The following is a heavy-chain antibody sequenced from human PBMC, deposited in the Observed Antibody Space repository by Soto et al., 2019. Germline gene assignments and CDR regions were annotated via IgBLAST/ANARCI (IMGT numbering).Heavy chain of an antibody. D-gene: IGHD3-16*02. Sequence: QVQLQESGPGLVKPSQTLSLTCSISGGSISSGDNYWSWIRQPPGKGLEWIGYIHSSGSTFYNPSHKERGYISIDTSQNQFPLKPSSLAAADTAVYSCARGTYFDSAWGTYRVGSSGCFDYWGQGTLVSVSS. CDR2: IHSSGST. CDR1: GGSISSGDNY. J-gene: IGHJ4*02. V-gene: IGHV4-30-4*01. CDR3: ARGTYFDSAWGTYRVGSSGCFDY.